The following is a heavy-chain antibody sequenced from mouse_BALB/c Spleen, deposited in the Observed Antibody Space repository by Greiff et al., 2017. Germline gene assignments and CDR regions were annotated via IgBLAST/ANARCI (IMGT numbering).Heavy chain of an antibody. CDR1: GFNIKDTY. J-gene: IGHJ4*01. CDR3: AREWLRRRGAMDY. D-gene: IGHD2-2*01. CDR2: IDPANGNT. Sequence: EVKLVESGAELVKPGASVKLSCTASGFNIKDTYMHWVKQRPEQGLEWIGRIDPANGNTKYDPKFQGKATITADTSSNTAYLQLSSLTSEDTAVYYCAREWLRRRGAMDYWGQGTSVTVSS. V-gene: IGHV14-3*02.